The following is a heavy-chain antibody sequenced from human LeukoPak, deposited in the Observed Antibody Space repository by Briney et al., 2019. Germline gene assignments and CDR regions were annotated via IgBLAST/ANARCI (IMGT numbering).Heavy chain of an antibody. Sequence: SETLSLTCTVSGGSISSYYWSWIRQPPGKGLEWIGFIYYSGSTNYNPSLKSRVTISVDTSKNQFSLKLSSVTAADTAVYYCARGFETSYRYTFYYWGQGTLVTVSS. D-gene: IGHD3-16*02. CDR1: GGSISSYY. CDR3: ARGFETSYRYTFYY. V-gene: IGHV4-59*01. J-gene: IGHJ4*02. CDR2: IYYSGST.